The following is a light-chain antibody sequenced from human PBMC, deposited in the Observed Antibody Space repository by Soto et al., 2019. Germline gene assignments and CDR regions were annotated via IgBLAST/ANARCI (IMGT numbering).Light chain of an antibody. CDR2: AAS. CDR1: QSIGNY. J-gene: IGKJ4*01. V-gene: IGKV1-39*01. Sequence: DIQMTQSPSSLSAAIGPRVSISCRASQSIGNYLNWYQQKPGKAPKLLIYAASSLQSGVPSRFSGSGSGTDFTLTINSLQPEDFATYYCQQSYSTPLTFGGGTKVDIK. CDR3: QQSYSTPLT.